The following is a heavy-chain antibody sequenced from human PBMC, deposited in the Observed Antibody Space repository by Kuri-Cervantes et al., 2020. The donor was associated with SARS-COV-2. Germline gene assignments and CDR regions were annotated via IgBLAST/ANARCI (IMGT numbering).Heavy chain of an antibody. CDR1: GGSVSSSSYY. CDR2: IYYSGST. Sequence: GSLRLSCTVSGGSVSSSSYYWGWIRQPPGKGLEWNGSIYYSGSTYYNPSLKSRVTISVDTSKNQFSLRLSSVTAADPAVYYCASSDFWSGHYYFDYCGQGTLVTVSS. J-gene: IGHJ4*02. D-gene: IGHD3-3*01. V-gene: IGHV4-39*07. CDR3: ASSDFWSGHYYFDY.